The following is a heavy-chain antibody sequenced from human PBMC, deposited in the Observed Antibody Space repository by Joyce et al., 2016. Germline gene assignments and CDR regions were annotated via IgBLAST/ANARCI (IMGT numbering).Heavy chain of an antibody. V-gene: IGHV3-23*01. CDR3: AGGVIRGVVIQGFDY. Sequence: EVQLLESGGDLVQPGESLRLSCAAFGFTFINYAMTWVRQAPGKGLEWVSAISGFGGSTYYADSVKGRFTISRDNSKNTLFLQMNGLRDEDTAVYFCAGGVIRGVVIQGFDYWGQGTPVTVSS. CDR1: GFTFINYA. D-gene: IGHD3-10*01. J-gene: IGHJ4*02. CDR2: ISGFGGST.